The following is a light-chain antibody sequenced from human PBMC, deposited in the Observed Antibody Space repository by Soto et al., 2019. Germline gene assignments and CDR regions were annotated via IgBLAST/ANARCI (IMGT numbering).Light chain of an antibody. CDR3: TSYTSTSTLV. CDR2: EAA. V-gene: IGLV2-14*01. CDR1: SNDIGANNY. Sequence: QSVLTQPASVSGSPGQSITISCTGTSNDIGANNYVSWYQHHPGKAPKILIYEAANRTSGVSHRFSGSKSANTASLTISGLQAEDEADYFCTSYTSTSTLVFGGGTKLTVL. J-gene: IGLJ2*01.